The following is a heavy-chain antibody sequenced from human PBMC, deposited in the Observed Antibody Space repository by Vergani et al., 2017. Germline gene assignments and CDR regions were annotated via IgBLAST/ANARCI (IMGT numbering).Heavy chain of an antibody. CDR2: IYYSGST. J-gene: IGHJ5*02. CDR1: GGSISSGGYY. V-gene: IGHV4-31*03. CDR3: ARAGTDSSGWYNWFDP. Sequence: QVQLQESGPGLVKPSQTLSLTCTVSGGSISSGGYYWSWIRQHPGKGLEWIGYIYYSGSTYYNPSLKSRVTISVDTSKNQFSLKLSSVTAADTAVYYCARAGTDSSGWYNWFDPWGQGTLVTVSS. D-gene: IGHD6-19*01.